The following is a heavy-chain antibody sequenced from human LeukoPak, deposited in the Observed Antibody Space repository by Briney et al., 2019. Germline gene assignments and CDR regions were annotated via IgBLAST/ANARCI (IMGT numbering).Heavy chain of an antibody. CDR3: ARTDITMVRGVHFDY. Sequence: SETLSLTCTVSGGSVSSGNYYWSWIRQPPGKGLEWIGYIYYSGSTNYNPSLKSRVTISVDTSKNQFSLKLSSVTAADTAVYYCARTDITMVRGVHFDYWGQGILVTVSS. J-gene: IGHJ4*02. V-gene: IGHV4-61*01. CDR1: GGSVSSGNYY. D-gene: IGHD3-10*01. CDR2: IYYSGST.